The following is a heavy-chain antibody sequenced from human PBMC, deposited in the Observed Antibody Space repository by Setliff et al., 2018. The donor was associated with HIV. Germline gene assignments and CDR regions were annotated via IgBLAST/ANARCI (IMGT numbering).Heavy chain of an antibody. CDR2: IYTSGLT. CDR3: ARARYIVIRGDAGMDV. Sequence: SETLSLTCTVSGGSINSGGYYWVWIRQPALKGLEWIGRIYTSGLTNYNPSLKSRVTISVDTSKNQVSLKLSSVTASDTAVYYCARARYIVIRGDAGMDVWGPGTTVT. J-gene: IGHJ6*02. CDR1: GGSINSGGYY. D-gene: IGHD3-10*01. V-gene: IGHV4-61*02.